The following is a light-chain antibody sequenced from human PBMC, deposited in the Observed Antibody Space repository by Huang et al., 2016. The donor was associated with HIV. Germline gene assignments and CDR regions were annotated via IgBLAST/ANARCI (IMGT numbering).Light chain of an antibody. V-gene: IGKV3-11*01. Sequence: EIMLTQSPATLALSPGERATLSCRASQSVISHLAWYQQKPGQAPRLLIFDVSNRATGIPARFRGSGSGTDFTLTISSLEPEDFAVYYCQQRSNWPAVTFGGGTKVE. CDR3: QQRSNWPAVT. CDR2: DVS. CDR1: QSVISH. J-gene: IGKJ4*01.